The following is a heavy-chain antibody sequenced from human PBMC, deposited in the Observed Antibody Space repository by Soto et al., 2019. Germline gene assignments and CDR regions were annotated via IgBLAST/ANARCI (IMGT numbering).Heavy chain of an antibody. Sequence: QVQLVESGGGVVQPGRSLRLSCAASGFTFSSYAMHWFRQAPGKGLEWVAVISYDGSNKYYADSVKGRFTISRDNSKNTLYLQMNSLRDEDTVVYYCARPGGWIYYYGMDVWGQGTPVTVSS. CDR3: ARPGGWIYYYGMDV. CDR2: ISYDGSNK. D-gene: IGHD5-12*01. J-gene: IGHJ6*02. V-gene: IGHV3-30-3*01. CDR1: GFTFSSYA.